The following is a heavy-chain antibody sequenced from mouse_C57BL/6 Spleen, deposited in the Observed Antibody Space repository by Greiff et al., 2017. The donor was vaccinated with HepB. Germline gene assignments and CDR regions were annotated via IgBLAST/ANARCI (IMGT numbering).Heavy chain of an antibody. CDR1: GFSLTSYG. CDR3: AGLGYGSSYDYFDY. V-gene: IGHV2-2*01. D-gene: IGHD1-1*01. J-gene: IGHJ2*01. Sequence: LQESGPGLVQPSQSLSITCTVSGFSLTSYGVHWVRQSPGKGLEWLGVIWSGGSTDYNAAFISRLSISKDNSKSQVFFKMNSLQADDTAIYYCAGLGYGSSYDYFDYWGQGTTLTVSS. CDR2: IWSGGST.